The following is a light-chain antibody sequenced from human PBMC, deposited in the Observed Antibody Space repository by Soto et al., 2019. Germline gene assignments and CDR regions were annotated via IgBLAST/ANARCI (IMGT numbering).Light chain of an antibody. CDR1: QSVSSSY. CDR3: QQYGSSPLT. J-gene: IGKJ4*01. CDR2: GAS. V-gene: IGKV3-20*01. Sequence: EIVLTQSPGTLSLSPGERATLSCRASQSVSSSYLAWYQQKPGQAPRLLIYGASSRATGIPDRFSGSGSGTDFTLTISRLEPEDFAVSYCQQYGSSPLTFCGGTKVEIK.